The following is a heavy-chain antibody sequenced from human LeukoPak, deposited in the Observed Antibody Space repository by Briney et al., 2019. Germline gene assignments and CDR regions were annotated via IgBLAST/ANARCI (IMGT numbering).Heavy chain of an antibody. CDR1: GGSISSYY. D-gene: IGHD1-26*01. CDR2: IYYSGST. CDR3: ARAARDSGSYYLYYYYGMDV. J-gene: IGHJ6*02. V-gene: IGHV4-59*01. Sequence: PSETLSLTCTVSGGSISSYYWSWIRQPPGKGLEWIGYIYYSGSTNYNPSLKSRVTISVDTSKNQFSLKLSSVTAADTAVYYCARAARDSGSYYLYYYYGMDVWAKGPRSPSP.